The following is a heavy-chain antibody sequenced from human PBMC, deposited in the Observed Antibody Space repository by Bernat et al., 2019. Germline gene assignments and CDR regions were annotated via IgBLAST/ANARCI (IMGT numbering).Heavy chain of an antibody. CDR1: GFGFNNAW. V-gene: IGHV3-15*07. Sequence: EVHLVESGGGLVKPGGSLRLSCAASGFGFNNAWMNWVRQAPGKGLEWVGRIKSKTDGGTKDYAAPVKGRFTISRDDSKNTLYLQMNSLKTEDTAVYYCTTEPYHLRIWYWGQGTLVTVSS. CDR2: IKSKTDGGTK. J-gene: IGHJ4*02. D-gene: IGHD2-15*01. CDR3: TTEPYHLRIWY.